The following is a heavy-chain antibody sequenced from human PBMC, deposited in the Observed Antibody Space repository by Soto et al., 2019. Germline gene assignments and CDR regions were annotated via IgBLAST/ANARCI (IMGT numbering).Heavy chain of an antibody. CDR1: GFTFNRYG. V-gene: IGHV3-30-3*01. D-gene: IGHD5-12*01. CDR3: ARDTSGYSGYGDY. J-gene: IGHJ4*02. CDR2: ISDDGSNK. Sequence: QVQLVESGGGVVQPGRSLRLSCATSGFTFNRYGMHWVRQAPGEGLQWVAVISDDGSNKYYADSVKGRFTISRDNSKNTLYLQMNSLRAEDTAVYYCARDTSGYSGYGDYWGQGTLVTVSS.